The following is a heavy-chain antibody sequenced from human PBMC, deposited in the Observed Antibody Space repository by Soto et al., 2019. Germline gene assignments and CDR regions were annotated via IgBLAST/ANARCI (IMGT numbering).Heavy chain of an antibody. J-gene: IGHJ4*02. CDR2: IIPILGMA. CDR3: ARTDEVVVPAANSLHI. Sequence: QVQLVQSGAEMKKPGSSVKVSCKASGGTFSSYTISWVRQAPGQGLEWIGRIIPILGMANYAQKFQGRVTITADKSTSTAYMELSSLRSEDTAVYYCARTDEVVVPAANSLHIWGQGTLLTVSS. D-gene: IGHD2-2*01. CDR1: GGTFSSYT. V-gene: IGHV1-69*02.